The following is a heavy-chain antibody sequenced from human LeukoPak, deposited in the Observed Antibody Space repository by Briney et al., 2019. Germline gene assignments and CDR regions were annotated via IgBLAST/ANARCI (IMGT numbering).Heavy chain of an antibody. CDR1: GDSVSSNSAA. J-gene: IGHJ4*02. V-gene: IGHV6-1*01. D-gene: IGHD1-26*01. CDR2: TYYRSKWYY. Sequence: SQTLSLTCAISGDSVSSNSAAWNWIRQSPSRGLEWLGWTYYRSKWYYDYAVAVKSRISINPDTSKNQFSLQLSSVTPEDTAVYYCARDPVGGSTIFDYWGQGTLVTVSS. CDR3: ARDPVGGSTIFDY.